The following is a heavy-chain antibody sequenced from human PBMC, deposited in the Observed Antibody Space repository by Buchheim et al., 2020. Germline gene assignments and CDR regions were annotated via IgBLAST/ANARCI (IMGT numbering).Heavy chain of an antibody. Sequence: QVQLQESGPGLVRPSQTLSLICTVSGDSINSADYSWAWIRQHPGKGLEWIGNISYSGDTNYNPSLKSRVSTSVDTSKNQFFLKLNSVTAADTAVYFCARLSSSWYSLGFDPWGQGTL. D-gene: IGHD6-19*01. CDR2: ISYSGDT. V-gene: IGHV4-31*03. CDR3: ARLSSSWYSLGFDP. J-gene: IGHJ5*02. CDR1: GDSINSADYS.